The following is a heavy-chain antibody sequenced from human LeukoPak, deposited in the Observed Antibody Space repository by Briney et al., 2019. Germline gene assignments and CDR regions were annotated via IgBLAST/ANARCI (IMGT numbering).Heavy chain of an antibody. CDR2: MNPNSGNT. D-gene: IGHD6-13*01. CDR1: GYTFTSYD. V-gene: IGHV1-8*01. J-gene: IGHJ6*02. Sequence: GESLKVSCKASGYTFTSYDINWVRQATGQGLEWMGWMNPNSGNTGYAQKFQGRVTMTRNTSIRTAYMELSSLRSEDTAVYYCARKIAAAAYYYDMDVWGQGTTVTVSS. CDR3: ARKIAAAAYYYDMDV.